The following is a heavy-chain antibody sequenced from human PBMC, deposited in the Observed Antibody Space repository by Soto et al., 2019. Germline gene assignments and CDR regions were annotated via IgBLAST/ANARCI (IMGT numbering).Heavy chain of an antibody. Sequence: GGSLRLSCIASGFTFSSYCMSWVRQAPGKGLEWVANIKQDGSETHYGDSVKGRFSISRDNAKNSLYLQMNSLRAEDTAVYYCARYLSSGPIDYWGQGTLVTVSS. D-gene: IGHD2-8*02. CDR3: ARYLSSGPIDY. J-gene: IGHJ4*02. CDR1: GFTFSSYC. CDR2: IKQDGSET. V-gene: IGHV3-7*04.